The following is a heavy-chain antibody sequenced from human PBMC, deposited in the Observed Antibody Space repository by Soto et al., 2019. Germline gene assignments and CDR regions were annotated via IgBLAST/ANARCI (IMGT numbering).Heavy chain of an antibody. J-gene: IGHJ4*02. Sequence: EVQLVESGGGLVQPGGSLRLSCAASGFTFSSYWMSWVRQAPGKGLEWVANIKQDGSEKYYVDSVKGRFTISRDNAKNSLYLQMNSLRAEDTAVYYCARLWFGELSAVPPFDYWGQGTLVTVSS. CDR2: IKQDGSEK. V-gene: IGHV3-7*04. CDR1: GFTFSSYW. D-gene: IGHD3-10*01. CDR3: ARLWFGELSAVPPFDY.